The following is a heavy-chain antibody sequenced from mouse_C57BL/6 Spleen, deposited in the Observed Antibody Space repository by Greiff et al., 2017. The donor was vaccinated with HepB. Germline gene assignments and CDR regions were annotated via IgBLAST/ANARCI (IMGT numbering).Heavy chain of an antibody. CDR2: ISDGGSYT. V-gene: IGHV5-4*01. J-gene: IGHJ2*01. Sequence: EVQRVESGGGLVKPGGSLKLSCAASGFTFSSYAMSWVRQTPEKRLEWVATISDGGSYTYYPDNVKGRFTISRDNAKNNLYLQMSHLKSEDTAMYYCARDRGYSNYVYYFDYWGKGTTLTVAS. CDR1: GFTFSSYA. D-gene: IGHD2-5*01. CDR3: ARDRGYSNYVYYFDY.